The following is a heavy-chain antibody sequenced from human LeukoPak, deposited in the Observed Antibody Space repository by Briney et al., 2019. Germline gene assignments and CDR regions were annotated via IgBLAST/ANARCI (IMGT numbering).Heavy chain of an antibody. Sequence: SETLSLTCTVSGGSISSYYWSWIRQPPGKGLEWIGSIYYSGSTYYNPSLKSRVTISVDTSKNQFSLKLSSVTAADTAVYYCARGQVNARSRFDPWGQGTLVTVSS. CDR3: ARGQVNARSRFDP. CDR1: GGSISSYY. D-gene: IGHD3-22*01. V-gene: IGHV4-39*01. J-gene: IGHJ5*02. CDR2: IYYSGST.